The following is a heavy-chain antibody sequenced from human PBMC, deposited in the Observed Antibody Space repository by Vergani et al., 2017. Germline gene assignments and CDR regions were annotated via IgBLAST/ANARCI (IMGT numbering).Heavy chain of an antibody. Sequence: QLQLQESGPGLVKPSETLSLICTVSGYSIGSGFYWAWIRQSPGEGLQWLTSIHNRGKTYHNPSLKSRVSVSLDTSKNRFSLNLTSVTATDTAVYYCARDGTMVRGVIPLDYWGQGTLVTVSS. CDR1: GYSIGSGFY. CDR2: IHNRGKT. J-gene: IGHJ4*02. D-gene: IGHD3-10*01. V-gene: IGHV4-38-2*02. CDR3: ARDGTMVRGVIPLDY.